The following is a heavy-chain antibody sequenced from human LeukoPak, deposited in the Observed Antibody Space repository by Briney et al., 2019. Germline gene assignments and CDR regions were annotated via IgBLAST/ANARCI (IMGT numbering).Heavy chain of an antibody. CDR2: IYYSGST. V-gene: IGHV4-39*01. D-gene: IGHD3-22*01. CDR3: ARSIFYDSSGPTPDY. J-gene: IGHJ4*02. CDR1: GGSISSSSYY. Sequence: PSETLSLTCTVSGGSISSSSYYWGWIRQPPGKGLEWIGSIYYSGSTYYNPSLKSRVTISVDTSKNQFSLKLSSVTAADTAVYYCARSIFYDSSGPTPDYWGQGTLVTVSS.